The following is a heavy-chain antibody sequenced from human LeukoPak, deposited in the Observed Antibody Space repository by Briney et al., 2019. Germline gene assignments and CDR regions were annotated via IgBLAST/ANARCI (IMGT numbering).Heavy chain of an antibody. J-gene: IGHJ4*02. V-gene: IGHV1-69*13. CDR1: GGTFSSYA. CDR2: INPIFGTA. Sequence: SVKVSCKASGGTFSSYAISWVRQAPGQGLEWMGGINPIFGTANYAQKFQGRVTITADESTSTAYMELSSLRSEDTAVYYCGLLGYYYGSGSHDFDYWGQGTLVTVSS. D-gene: IGHD3-10*01. CDR3: GLLGYYYGSGSHDFDY.